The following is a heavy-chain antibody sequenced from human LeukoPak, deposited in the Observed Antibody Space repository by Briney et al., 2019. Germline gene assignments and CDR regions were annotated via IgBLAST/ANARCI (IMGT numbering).Heavy chain of an antibody. Sequence: GGSLRLSCAVSGFTLSSNDVHWVRQAPGKGLEWVAVIWYDGKQKNYGDSVNGRFFISRDNSKNTVFLQMNSLRVEDTAVYYCAKSYYDSWSGYADYYYMDVWGKGATVTVSS. V-gene: IGHV3-33*06. CDR1: GFTLSSND. CDR3: AKSYYDSWSGYADYYYMDV. J-gene: IGHJ6*03. CDR2: IWYDGKQK. D-gene: IGHD3-3*01.